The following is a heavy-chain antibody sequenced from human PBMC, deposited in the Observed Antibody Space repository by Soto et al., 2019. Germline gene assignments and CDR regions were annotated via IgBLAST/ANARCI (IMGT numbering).Heavy chain of an antibody. Sequence: GGSLRLSCAASGFNFRSYAFHWVRQAPGEGLEWVAIISYDGTKRYYTESVKGRFSISRDNSKNTLYLQMNNMSPDDTAVYYCVRDRSPHEPLQGFDYWGPGTLVTVSS. V-gene: IGHV3-30*14. CDR1: GFNFRSYA. CDR3: VRDRSPHEPLQGFDY. D-gene: IGHD1-26*01. J-gene: IGHJ4*02. CDR2: ISYDGTKR.